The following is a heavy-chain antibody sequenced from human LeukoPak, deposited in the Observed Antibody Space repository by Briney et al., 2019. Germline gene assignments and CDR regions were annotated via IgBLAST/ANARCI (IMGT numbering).Heavy chain of an antibody. CDR2: IKQDGSEK. Sequence: GGSLRISCAASGFTFSSYWMSWVRQAPGKGLEWVANIKQDGSEKYYVDSVKGRFTISRDNAKNSLYLQMNSLGAENTAVYYCARDGGDYDFWSEQGLFDPWGQGTLVTVSS. J-gene: IGHJ5*02. V-gene: IGHV3-7*01. D-gene: IGHD3-3*01. CDR3: ARDGGDYDFWSEQGLFDP. CDR1: GFTFSSYW.